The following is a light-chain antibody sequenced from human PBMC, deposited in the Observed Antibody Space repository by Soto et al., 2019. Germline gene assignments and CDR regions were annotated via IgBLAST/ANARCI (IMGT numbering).Light chain of an antibody. CDR2: TNN. J-gene: IGLJ2*01. CDR1: SSNIGSNN. CDR3: AAWDDSLNGPV. V-gene: IGLV1-44*01. Sequence: QSVLTQPPSASGTPGQRVTISCSGRSSNIGSNNVNWYQQLPGTAPKLLIYTNNQRPSGVPDRFSGSKSGTSASLAISGLQSEDEADYYCAAWDDSLNGPVFGGGTQLTVL.